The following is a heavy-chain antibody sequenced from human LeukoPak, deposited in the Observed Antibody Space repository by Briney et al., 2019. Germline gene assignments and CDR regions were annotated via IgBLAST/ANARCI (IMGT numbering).Heavy chain of an antibody. CDR2: ISGSGGTT. CDR1: RFTFSTYW. J-gene: IGHJ4*02. CDR3: AKAPVTTCSGAYCYPFDY. D-gene: IGHD2-15*01. Sequence: GGSLRLSCAASRFTFSTYWMHWVRQAPGKGLEWVSAISGSGGTTYYADSVKGRFTISRDNSKNTLYLQMNSLRAEDTAIYYCAKAPVTTCSGAYCYPFDYWGQGTLVTVSS. V-gene: IGHV3-23*01.